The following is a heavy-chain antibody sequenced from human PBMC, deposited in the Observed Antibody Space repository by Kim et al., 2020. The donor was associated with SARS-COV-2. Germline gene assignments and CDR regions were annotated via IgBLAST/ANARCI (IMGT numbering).Heavy chain of an antibody. J-gene: IGHJ4*02. V-gene: IGHV3-21*01. D-gene: IGHD3-22*01. Sequence: GGSLRLSCAASGFTFSSYSMNWVRQAPGKGLEWVSSISSSSSYIYYADSVKGRFTISRDNAKNSLYLQLNSLRAEDTAVYYCARGLDDSSGYYYGSGYWGQGTLVTVSS. CDR3: ARGLDDSSGYYYGSGY. CDR1: GFTFSSYS. CDR2: ISSSSSYI.